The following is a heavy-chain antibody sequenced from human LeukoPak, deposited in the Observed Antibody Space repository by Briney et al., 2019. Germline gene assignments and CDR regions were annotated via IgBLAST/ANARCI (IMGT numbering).Heavy chain of an antibody. V-gene: IGHV3-23*01. D-gene: IGHD5-18*01. Sequence: GGSLRLSCAASGFTFSSYAMSWVRQAPGKGLEWVSAISGSDGSTYYADSVKGRFTISRDNSKNTLYLQMNSLRAEDTAVYYCAKGLTVDTAFGYWGQGTLVTVSS. CDR1: GFTFSSYA. CDR3: AKGLTVDTAFGY. J-gene: IGHJ4*02. CDR2: ISGSDGST.